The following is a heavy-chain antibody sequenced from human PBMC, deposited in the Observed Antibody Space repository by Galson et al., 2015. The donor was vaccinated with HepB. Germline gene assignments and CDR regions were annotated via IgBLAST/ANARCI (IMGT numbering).Heavy chain of an antibody. J-gene: IGHJ4*02. Sequence: SLRLSCAVSEFTVSSNYMKWVRQAPGKGLEWVSLIYSGGTTSYADSVKGRFTISRDTSKKTLYLQMNTLRAEDTAVYYCARDYGGNSWSFGYWGQGTLVTVSS. CDR3: ARDYGGNSWSFGY. V-gene: IGHV3-53*01. CDR2: IYSGGTT. D-gene: IGHD4-23*01. CDR1: EFTVSSNY.